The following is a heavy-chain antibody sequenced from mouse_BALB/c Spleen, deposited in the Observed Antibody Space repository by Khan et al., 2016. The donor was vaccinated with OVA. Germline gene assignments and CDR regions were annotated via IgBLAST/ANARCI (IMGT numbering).Heavy chain of an antibody. Sequence: EVELVESGGDLVKPGGSLKLSCAASGFTFSSYGMSWVRQTPDKRLEWVATISSGGHYTYFPDSVRGRFTISRDNAKNTLSLQMSSLKSEDTSMYYWARRMTTTKRDYYAMDYWGQGTSVTVSS. J-gene: IGHJ4*01. CDR2: ISSGGHYT. CDR1: GFTFSSYG. V-gene: IGHV5-6*01. CDR3: ARRMTTTKRDYYAMDY. D-gene: IGHD2-4*01.